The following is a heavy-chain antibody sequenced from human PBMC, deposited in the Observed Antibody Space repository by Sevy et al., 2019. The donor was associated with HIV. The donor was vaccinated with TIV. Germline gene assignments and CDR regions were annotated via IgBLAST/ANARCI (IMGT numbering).Heavy chain of an antibody. J-gene: IGHJ6*02. D-gene: IGHD2-2*01. CDR2: IKQDGSEK. CDR1: GISFSSYW. CDR3: ARDGGLVPTALPYYQCGMDV. V-gene: IGHV3-7*01. Sequence: GGSLRLSCAASGISFSSYWMSWVRQAPGKGLEWVANIKQDGSEKSYVDSVKGRFTISRDNAKNSLYLQMNSLRAEDTAIYYCARDGGLVPTALPYYQCGMDVWGQGTTVTVSS.